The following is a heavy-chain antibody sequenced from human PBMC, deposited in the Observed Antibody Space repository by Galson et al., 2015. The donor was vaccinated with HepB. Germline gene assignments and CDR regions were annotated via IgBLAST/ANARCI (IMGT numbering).Heavy chain of an antibody. CDR2: ISYDGSNK. CDR1: GFTFSSYG. J-gene: IGHJ4*02. CDR3: AKDRGLRFLEWLLWAEGGDY. Sequence: SLRLSCAASGFTFSSYGMHWVRQAPGKGLEWVAVISYDGSNKYYADSVKGRFTISRDNSKNTLYLQMNSLRAEDTAVYYCAKDRGLRFLEWLLWAEGGDYWGQGTLVTVSS. V-gene: IGHV3-30*18. D-gene: IGHD3-3*01.